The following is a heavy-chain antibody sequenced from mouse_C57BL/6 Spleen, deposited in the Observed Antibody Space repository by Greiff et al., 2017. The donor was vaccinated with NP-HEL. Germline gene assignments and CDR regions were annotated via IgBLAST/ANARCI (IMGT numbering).Heavy chain of an antibody. CDR2: ISDGGSYT. J-gene: IGHJ2*01. CDR1: GFTFSSYA. D-gene: IGHD2-2*01. V-gene: IGHV5-4*01. CDR3: ARGGGVTTGYFDY. Sequence: EVQLVESGGGLVKPGGSLKLSCAASGFTFSSYAMSWVRQTPEKRLEWVATISDGGSYTYYPDNVKGRFTISRDNAKNNLYLQMSHLKSEDTAMYYCARGGGVTTGYFDYWGQGTTLTVSS.